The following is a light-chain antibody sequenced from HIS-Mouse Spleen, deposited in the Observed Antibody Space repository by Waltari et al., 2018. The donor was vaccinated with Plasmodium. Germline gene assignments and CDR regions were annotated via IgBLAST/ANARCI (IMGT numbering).Light chain of an antibody. V-gene: IGKV1D-8*02. CDR1: QRISSY. Sequence: AIWMTQSPSLLSDSTGHRVTISCRMSQRISSYLAWYQQKPGKAPELLIYAASTLQSGVPSRFSGSGSGTDFTLTISCLQSEDFATYYCQQYYSFPYTFGQGTKLEIK. CDR3: QQYYSFPYT. J-gene: IGKJ2*01. CDR2: AAS.